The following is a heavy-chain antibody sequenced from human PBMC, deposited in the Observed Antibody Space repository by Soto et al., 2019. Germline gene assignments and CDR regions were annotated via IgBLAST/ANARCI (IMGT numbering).Heavy chain of an antibody. D-gene: IGHD5-12*01. J-gene: IGHJ6*02. CDR1: GYSFTSYW. V-gene: IGHV5-51*01. Sequence: GESLKISCKGSGYSFTSYWIGWVRQMPGKGLEWMGIIYPGDSDTRYSPSFQGQVTISADKSISTAYLQWSSLKASDTDMYYCASSGYSGYDPPYYYDYGMDGWGQGTTVTVSS. CDR3: ASSGYSGYDPPYYYDYGMDG. CDR2: IYPGDSDT.